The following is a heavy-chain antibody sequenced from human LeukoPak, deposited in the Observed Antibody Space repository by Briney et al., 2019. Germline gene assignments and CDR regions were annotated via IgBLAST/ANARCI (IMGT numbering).Heavy chain of an antibody. CDR2: INHSGST. CDR1: GGSFSGYY. Sequence: SETLSLTCAVYGGSFSGYYWSWIRQPPGKGLEWIGEINHSGSTNYNPSLKSRVTISVDTSKNQFSLKLSSVTAADTAVYYCARRIAARPPRPWYFDLWGRGTLVTVSS. J-gene: IGHJ2*01. D-gene: IGHD6-13*01. CDR3: ARRIAARPPRPWYFDL. V-gene: IGHV4-34*01.